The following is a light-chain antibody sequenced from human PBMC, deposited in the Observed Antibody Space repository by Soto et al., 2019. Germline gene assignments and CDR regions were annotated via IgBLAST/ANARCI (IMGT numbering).Light chain of an antibody. J-gene: IGLJ3*02. V-gene: IGLV4-69*01. Sequence: QLVVTQSPSASASLGASVKLTCTLSSGHSNYAIAWHQQQPEKGPRYLMKVNSDGSHIKGDGIPDRFSGSSSGAERYLTISSLQSEDEADYYCQTWGTGAWVFGGGTKLTVL. CDR3: QTWGTGAWV. CDR1: SGHSNYA. CDR2: VNSDGSH.